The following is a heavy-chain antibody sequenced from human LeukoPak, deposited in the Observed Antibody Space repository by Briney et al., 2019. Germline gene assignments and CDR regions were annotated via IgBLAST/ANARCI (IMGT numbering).Heavy chain of an antibody. CDR2: INPNSGGT. CDR1: GYTFTSYA. CDR3: ARDLPISNIPGH. Sequence: ASVKVSCKASGYTFTSYAMHWVRQAPGQGLEWMGWINPNSGGTNYAQKFQGRVTMTRDTSISTAYMELSRLRSDDTAVYYCARDLPISNIPGHWGQGTLVTVSS. D-gene: IGHD2/OR15-2a*01. V-gene: IGHV1-2*02. J-gene: IGHJ4*02.